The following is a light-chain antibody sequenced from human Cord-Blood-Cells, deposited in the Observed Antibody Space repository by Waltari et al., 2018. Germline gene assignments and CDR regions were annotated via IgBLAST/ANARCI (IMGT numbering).Light chain of an antibody. Sequence: EIAFTPSPGTLSLSPGHCATLSCRASQSVSSIYLAWYQHKPGQAPRLLIYGASSRATGSPDRFSGSGSGTDFTLTISRLEPEDFAVYYCQQYGSSLMYTFGQGTKLEIK. CDR3: QQYGSSLMYT. CDR2: GAS. V-gene: IGKV3-20*01. J-gene: IGKJ2*01. CDR1: QSVSSIY.